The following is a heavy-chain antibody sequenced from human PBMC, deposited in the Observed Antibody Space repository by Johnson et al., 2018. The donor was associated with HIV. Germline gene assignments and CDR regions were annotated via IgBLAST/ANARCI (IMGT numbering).Heavy chain of an antibody. CDR3: AAITLDASDI. Sequence: QVQLVESGGGVVQPGGSLRLSCAASGFTFSSYGMHWVRQAPGKGLEWVAFIRYDGSNKYYTDSVRGRFTISRDNSKNTLYLQMNSLRAEDTAVYYCAAITLDASDIWGQGTMVTVSS. V-gene: IGHV3-30*02. CDR2: IRYDGSNK. CDR1: GFTFSSYG. D-gene: IGHD5-12*01. J-gene: IGHJ3*02.